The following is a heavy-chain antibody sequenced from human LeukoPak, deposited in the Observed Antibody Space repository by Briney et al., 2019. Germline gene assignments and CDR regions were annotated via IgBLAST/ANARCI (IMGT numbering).Heavy chain of an antibody. J-gene: IGHJ4*02. D-gene: IGHD3-16*01. V-gene: IGHV3-48*04. CDR3: ARVIGSYGDSAY. CDR1: GFTFSSYS. Sequence: GGSLRLSCAASGFTFSSYSMNWVRQAPGKGLEWLPYISSTSSAIYYADSLKGRFTISRDNAKNSLYLQMDSLRAEDTAVYYCARVIGSYGDSAYWGQGTLVTVSS. CDR2: ISSTSSAI.